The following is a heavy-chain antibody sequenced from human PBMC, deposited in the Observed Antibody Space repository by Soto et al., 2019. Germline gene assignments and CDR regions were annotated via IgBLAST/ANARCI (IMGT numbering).Heavy chain of an antibody. J-gene: IGHJ4*02. Sequence: HPGGSLRLSCVVSGFSVSATSIFWVRQATGKGLEWVSLMHRGGTTDNADSVKGRFTTSRDKSKNTLYLHMNGLRVEDTAVYYCERVNTNLVDHFDCWGQGTLVTVSS. CDR3: ERVNTNLVDHFDC. CDR1: GFSVSATS. D-gene: IGHD1-1*01. V-gene: IGHV3-53*01. CDR2: MHRGGTT.